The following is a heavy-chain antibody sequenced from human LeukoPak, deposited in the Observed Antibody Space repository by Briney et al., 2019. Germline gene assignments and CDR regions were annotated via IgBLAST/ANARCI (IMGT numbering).Heavy chain of an antibody. CDR2: IEQDGSKK. CDR1: GFPFSSYW. Sequence: GGSLRLSCVASGFPFSSYWMTWVRQAPGKGLEWVANIEQDGSKKSYVDSVKGRFTISRDNAKNSLYLQMSSLRAEDTAIYYCTRVGYIDEGIDYWGQGTLVTVSS. D-gene: IGHD5-24*01. CDR3: TRVGYIDEGIDY. V-gene: IGHV3-7*04. J-gene: IGHJ4*02.